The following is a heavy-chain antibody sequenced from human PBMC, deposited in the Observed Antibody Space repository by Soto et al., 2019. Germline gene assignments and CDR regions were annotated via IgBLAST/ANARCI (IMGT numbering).Heavy chain of an antibody. CDR3: ARVAVGIFYN. V-gene: IGHV1-3*01. J-gene: IGHJ4*02. CDR1: GYTFTSYA. Sequence: QVQLVQSGAEVKKPGASVKISCKASGYTFTSYAIHWVRQAPGQRLEWMGWINAGNGNTKYSQKFQGRVTITRDTDASTGYMELSSLRSEDTAVDYCARVAVGIFYNWGQGTLVTVSS. D-gene: IGHD2-15*01. CDR2: INAGNGNT.